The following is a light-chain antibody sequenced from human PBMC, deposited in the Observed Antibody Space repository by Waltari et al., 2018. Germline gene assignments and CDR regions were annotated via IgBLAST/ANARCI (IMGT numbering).Light chain of an antibody. Sequence: QSVLPHPPPVSEAPRQRVTISCSGSSSNIGNNALHCYQELPGKAPRLLIYYDDLVASGVSARFSGSKSGTSASLAMSGLQYEDEADYDCAAGDDRLNGPVFGGGTKLTVL. CDR2: YDD. CDR1: SSNIGNNA. J-gene: IGLJ3*02. V-gene: IGLV1-36*01. CDR3: AAGDDRLNGPV.